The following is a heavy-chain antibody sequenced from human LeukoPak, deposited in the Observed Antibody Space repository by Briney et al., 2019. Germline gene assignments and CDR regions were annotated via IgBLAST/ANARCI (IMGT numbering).Heavy chain of an antibody. CDR1: GGSISSYY. Sequence: SETLSLTCTVSGGSISSYYWSWVRQPAGKGLEWIGRICTSGSTNYNPSLKSRVTMSVDTSKNQFSLKLSSVTAADTAVYYCARTTYYYDSSGYYYDVWGQGTLVTVSS. V-gene: IGHV4-4*07. J-gene: IGHJ4*02. CDR3: ARTTYYYDSSGYYYDV. D-gene: IGHD3-22*01. CDR2: ICTSGST.